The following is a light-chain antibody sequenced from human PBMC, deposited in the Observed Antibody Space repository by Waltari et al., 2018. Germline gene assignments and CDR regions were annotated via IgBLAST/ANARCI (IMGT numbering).Light chain of an antibody. CDR2: STS. Sequence: EIVMTQSPATLSVSPGERATISCRASQSVSSNLAWYQQKPGQAPRLLIYSTSTRATGIPPRFSGSGSGTEFTLTISSLQSEDFAVYFCLHYNNWPREFTFGPGTTVDIK. J-gene: IGKJ3*01. CDR1: QSVSSN. CDR3: LHYNNWPREFT. V-gene: IGKV3-15*01.